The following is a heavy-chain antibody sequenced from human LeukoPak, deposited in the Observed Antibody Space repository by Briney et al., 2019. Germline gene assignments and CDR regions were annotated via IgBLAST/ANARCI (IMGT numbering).Heavy chain of an antibody. CDR2: IYHSGST. CDR1: GYSISSGYY. Sequence: PSETLSLTCTVSGYSISSGYYWGWIRQPPGKGLEWIGSIYHSGSTYYNPSLKSRVTTSVDTSKNRFSLKLSSVTAADTAVYYCARAGPEQQLFTFDYWGQGTLVTVSS. CDR3: ARAGPEQQLFTFDY. J-gene: IGHJ4*02. V-gene: IGHV4-38-2*02. D-gene: IGHD6-13*01.